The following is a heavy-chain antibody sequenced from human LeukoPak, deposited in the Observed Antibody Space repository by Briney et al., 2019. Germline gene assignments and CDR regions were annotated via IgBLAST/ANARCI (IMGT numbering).Heavy chain of an antibody. CDR3: AGLPSSGYYGHSYYFDY. D-gene: IGHD3-22*01. CDR1: GYTFTSYD. CDR2: MNPNSGNT. Sequence: GASVKVSCKASGYTFTSYDINWVRQATGQGLEWMGWMNPNSGNTGYAQKFQGRVTITRNTSISTAYMELSSLRSEDTAVYYCAGLPSSGYYGHSYYFDYWGQGTLVTVSS. J-gene: IGHJ4*02. V-gene: IGHV1-8*03.